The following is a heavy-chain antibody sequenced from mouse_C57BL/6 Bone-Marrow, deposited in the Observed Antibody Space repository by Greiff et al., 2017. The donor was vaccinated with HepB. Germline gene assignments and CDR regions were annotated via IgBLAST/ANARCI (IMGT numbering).Heavy chain of an antibody. V-gene: IGHV1-81*01. CDR3: ARSMVTTPYYAMDY. CDR2: IYPRSGNT. CDR1: GYTFTSYG. D-gene: IGHD2-2*01. J-gene: IGHJ4*01. Sequence: VQLQQSGAELARPGASVKLSCKASGYTFTSYGISWVKQRTGQGLEWIGEIYPRSGNTYYNEKFKGKATLTADKSSSTAYMELRSLTSEDSAVYFCARSMVTTPYYAMDYWGQGTSVTVSS.